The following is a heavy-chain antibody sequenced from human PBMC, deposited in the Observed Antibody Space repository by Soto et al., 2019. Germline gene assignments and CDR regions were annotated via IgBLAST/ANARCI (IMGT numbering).Heavy chain of an antibody. V-gene: IGHV4-59*01. CDR3: ARESAGSGKNNWFDP. CDR1: GGSISDYY. J-gene: IGHJ5*02. Sequence: PSETLSLTCTVSGGSISDYYWSWIRQPPGKGLEWIGYIYYSGSTNYNPSLKSRVTMSADTSKNQLSLKLTSVTDADTAVYYCARESAGSGKNNWFDPWGQGTLVTVSS. CDR2: IYYSGST. D-gene: IGHD3-10*01.